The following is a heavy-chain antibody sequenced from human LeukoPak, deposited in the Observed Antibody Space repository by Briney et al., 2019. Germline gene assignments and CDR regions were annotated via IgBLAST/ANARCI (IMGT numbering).Heavy chain of an antibody. D-gene: IGHD6-19*01. CDR2: IYYSGST. J-gene: IGHJ4*02. CDR1: GGSISSYY. V-gene: IGHV4-59*12. Sequence: SETLSLTCTVSGGSISSYYWSWIRQPPGKGLEWIGYIYYSGSTNYNPSLKSRVTISVDTSKNQFSLKLSSVTAADTAVYYCARDQGIAVAGTADYWGQGTLVTVSS. CDR3: ARDQGIAVAGTADY.